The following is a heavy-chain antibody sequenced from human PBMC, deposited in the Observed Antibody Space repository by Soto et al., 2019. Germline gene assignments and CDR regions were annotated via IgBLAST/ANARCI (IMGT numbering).Heavy chain of an antibody. CDR3: AKGGDVDYVRDRDWFDP. Sequence: EVQLVESGGGLVQPGGSLRLSCAASGFTFSSYWMHWVRQAPGKGLVWVSRINSDGSSTSYADSVKGRFTISRDNAKNTLSLQRTSLRAEDTAVYYCAKGGDVDYVRDRDWFDPWGQGTLVTVSS. V-gene: IGHV3-74*01. D-gene: IGHD4-17*01. CDR1: GFTFSSYW. CDR2: INSDGSST. J-gene: IGHJ5*02.